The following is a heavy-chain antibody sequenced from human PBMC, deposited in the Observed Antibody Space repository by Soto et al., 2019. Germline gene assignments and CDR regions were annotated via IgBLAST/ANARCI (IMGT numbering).Heavy chain of an antibody. J-gene: IGHJ4*02. D-gene: IGHD3-10*01. CDR1: GFTFSSYG. Sequence: GGSLRLSCAASGFTFSSYGMHWVRQAPGKGLEWVAVIWYDGSNKYYADSVKGRFTISRDNSKNTLYLQMNSLRAEDTAVYYCARDRSYYYGSGNDYWGQGTAVTVSS. CDR2: IWYDGSNK. CDR3: ARDRSYYYGSGNDY. V-gene: IGHV3-33*01.